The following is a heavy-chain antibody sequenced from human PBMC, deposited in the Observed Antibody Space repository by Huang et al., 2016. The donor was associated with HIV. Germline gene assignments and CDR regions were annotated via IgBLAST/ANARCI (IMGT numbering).Heavy chain of an antibody. CDR2: VYDSGTT. CDR1: GDSVSSHY. V-gene: IGHV4-59*02. CDR3: VRDQGRLAVGGIDNWFDP. J-gene: IGHJ5*02. D-gene: IGHD6-19*01. Sequence: QVRLQESGPGLVKPSETLSLSCTVSGDSVSSHYWGWIRHPPGKGLECIGTVYDSGTTKYNPRLKMRITISVDTSKNGFSLNITSVSAADTAMYFCVRDQGRLAVGGIDNWFDPWGQGALVTVSS.